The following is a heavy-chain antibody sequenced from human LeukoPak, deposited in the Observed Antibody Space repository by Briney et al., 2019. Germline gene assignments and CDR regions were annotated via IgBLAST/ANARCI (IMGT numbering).Heavy chain of an antibody. CDR2: ISSSGSTI. CDR1: GFTFSDFY. J-gene: IGHJ3*02. Sequence: GGSLRLSCAASGFTFSDFYMRWMRQAPGKGLEGVSYISSSGSTIYYADSVKGRFTISRDNAKNSLYLQMNSLSAEDRAVYYWTRGRLRRDPFDIWGQGTIVTVSS. V-gene: IGHV3-11*01. CDR3: TRGRLRRDPFDI. D-gene: IGHD3-16*01.